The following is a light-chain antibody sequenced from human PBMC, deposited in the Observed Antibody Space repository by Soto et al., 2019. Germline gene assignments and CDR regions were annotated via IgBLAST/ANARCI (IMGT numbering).Light chain of an antibody. CDR1: QSVGSF. CDR2: DAS. V-gene: IGKV3-11*01. Sequence: EIVLTQSPATLSLSPWDRATLSFRASQSVGSFLAWYQQKPGQAPRLLIYDASNRATGIPARFSGSGSGTDFTLTISSLEPEDFSVYYCLQRSNWPLTFGGGSKVDIK. CDR3: LQRSNWPLT. J-gene: IGKJ4*01.